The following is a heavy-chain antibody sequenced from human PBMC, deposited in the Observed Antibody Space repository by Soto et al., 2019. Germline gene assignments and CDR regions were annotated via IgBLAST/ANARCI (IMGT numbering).Heavy chain of an antibody. V-gene: IGHV3-9*01. D-gene: IGHD4-4*01. J-gene: IGHJ3*02. CDR2: ISWNSDNI. CDR1: GFAFSTYA. Sequence: PGGSLRLSCAAAGFAFSTYAMTWVRQAPGEGLEWVSGISWNSDNIGYADSVKGRFTISRDNVKNSLYLQMNSLRAEDTALYYCAKDLYSNYGDAFDIWGQGTMVTVSS. CDR3: AKDLYSNYGDAFDI.